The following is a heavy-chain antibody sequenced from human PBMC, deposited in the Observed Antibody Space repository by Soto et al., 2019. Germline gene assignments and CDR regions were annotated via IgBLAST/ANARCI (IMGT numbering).Heavy chain of an antibody. CDR1: GFTVSNYA. Sequence: GGSLRLSCASSGFTVSNYAMSWVRQAPGKGLEWVSGISGSGGSSYYADSVKGRFTISRDNSKNTLNLQMDSLRAEDTAVYYCAKKSTDSSGYSDYWGQGTVVTVSS. CDR2: ISGSGGSS. V-gene: IGHV3-23*01. CDR3: AKKSTDSSGYSDY. D-gene: IGHD2-2*01. J-gene: IGHJ4*02.